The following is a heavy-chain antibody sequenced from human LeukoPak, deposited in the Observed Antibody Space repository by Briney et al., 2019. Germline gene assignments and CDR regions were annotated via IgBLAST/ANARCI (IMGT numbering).Heavy chain of an antibody. CDR2: ISSSGGST. V-gene: IGHV3-23*01. D-gene: IGHD3-16*01. CDR3: AKGIDVYMYAFHI. Sequence: GGSLRLSCAASGFTLSSYAMSWVRQAPGKGLEWVSSISSSGGSTYYADSVKGRFTISRDNSKNTLYLQMYSLRAGDTAVYYCAKGIDVYMYAFHIWGQGTTVTVSS. J-gene: IGHJ3*02. CDR1: GFTLSSYA.